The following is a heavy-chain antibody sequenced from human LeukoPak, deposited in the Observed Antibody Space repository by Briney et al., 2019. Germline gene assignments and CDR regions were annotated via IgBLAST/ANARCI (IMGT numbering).Heavy chain of an antibody. CDR1: GYTFTNYA. J-gene: IGHJ4*02. Sequence: ASVNVSFKASGYTFTNYAVNWLRQAPGQRLEWMGWTNAGNGDTKFSQNYQARVTITRDASASTAYMELSSLTSEDTAVYFCARGLWSAHRREYYFDSWGQGTLVTVSS. CDR2: TNAGNGDT. D-gene: IGHD3-3*01. CDR3: ARGLWSAHRREYYFDS. V-gene: IGHV1-3*01.